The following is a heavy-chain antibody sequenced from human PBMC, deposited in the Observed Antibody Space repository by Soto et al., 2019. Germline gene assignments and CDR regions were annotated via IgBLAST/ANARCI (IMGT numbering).Heavy chain of an antibody. Sequence: PSETLSLTCTVSGGSVSSGSYYWSWIRQPPGKGLEWIGYIYYSGSTNYNPSLKSRVTISVDTSKNQFSLKLSSVTAADTAVYYCASYSEVILLHWSQGTLVTVSS. CDR1: GGSVSSGSYY. D-gene: IGHD2-15*01. CDR3: ASYSEVILLH. CDR2: IYYSGST. V-gene: IGHV4-61*01. J-gene: IGHJ4*02.